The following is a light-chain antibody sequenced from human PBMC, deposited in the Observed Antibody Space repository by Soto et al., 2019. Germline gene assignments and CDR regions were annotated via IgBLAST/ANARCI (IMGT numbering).Light chain of an antibody. CDR1: QSVSSY. CDR2: DAS. V-gene: IGKV3-11*01. Sequence: EIVLTQSTATLSLSPGERATLSCRASQSVSSYLAWYQQKPGQAPRLLIYDASNRATGIPARFSGSGSGTDLTLTISSLEPEAFAVYYCQQRSNWPPYTFGQGSKLEIK. J-gene: IGKJ2*01. CDR3: QQRSNWPPYT.